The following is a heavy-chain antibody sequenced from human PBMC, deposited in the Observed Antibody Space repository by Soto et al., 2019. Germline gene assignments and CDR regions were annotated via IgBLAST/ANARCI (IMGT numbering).Heavy chain of an antibody. CDR2: IYYSGST. D-gene: IGHD2-15*01. CDR1: GGSISSSSYY. V-gene: IGHV4-39*01. Sequence: SETLSLTCTVSGGSISSSSYYWGWIRQPPGKGLEWIGSIYYSGSTYYNPSLKSRVTISVDTSKNQFSLKLSSVTAADTAVYYFARHDSRVVAAPVEGWFDPWGQGTLVTVSS. CDR3: ARHDSRVVAAPVEGWFDP. J-gene: IGHJ5*02.